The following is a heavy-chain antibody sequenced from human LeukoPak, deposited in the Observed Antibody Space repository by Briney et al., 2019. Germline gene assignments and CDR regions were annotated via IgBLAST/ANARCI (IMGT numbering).Heavy chain of an antibody. J-gene: IGHJ4*02. D-gene: IGHD3-9*01. CDR1: GCTFSSYW. Sequence: GGSLRLSCAASGCTFSSYWMSWVRQAPGKGLEWVANIKQDGSEKYYVDSVKGRFTISRDNAKNSLYLQMNSLRAEDTAVYYCARAKRYFDWLLDYWGQGTPVTVSS. V-gene: IGHV3-7*04. CDR2: IKQDGSEK. CDR3: ARAKRYFDWLLDY.